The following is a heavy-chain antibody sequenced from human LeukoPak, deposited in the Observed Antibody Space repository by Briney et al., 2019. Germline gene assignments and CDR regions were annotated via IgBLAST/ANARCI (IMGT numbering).Heavy chain of an antibody. D-gene: IGHD2-15*01. Sequence: VSVKVSCRASGYTFTTYGISWVRQAPGQGLEWMGWISVYNGNTNYAQKFQGRFTMTTDTSTSTAYMELRSLRYDDTAVYYCARDSVAVRPGWFDPWGQGTLVTVSS. CDR1: GYTFTTYG. J-gene: IGHJ5*02. CDR3: ARDSVAVRPGWFDP. CDR2: ISVYNGNT. V-gene: IGHV1-18*01.